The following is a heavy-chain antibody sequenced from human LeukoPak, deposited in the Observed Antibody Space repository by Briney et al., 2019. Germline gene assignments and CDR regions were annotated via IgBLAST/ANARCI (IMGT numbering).Heavy chain of an antibody. D-gene: IGHD3-9*01. CDR1: GFTFDDYG. Sequence: PGGSLRLSCAASGFTFDDYGMSWVRQVPGKGLEWVSNINWNGGSTGYADSVKGRFTISRDSAKNSLYLQMNSLRAEDTALYYCARVNDILTGYYPFDYWGQGTLVTVSS. CDR3: ARVNDILTGYYPFDY. J-gene: IGHJ4*02. V-gene: IGHV3-20*04. CDR2: INWNGGST.